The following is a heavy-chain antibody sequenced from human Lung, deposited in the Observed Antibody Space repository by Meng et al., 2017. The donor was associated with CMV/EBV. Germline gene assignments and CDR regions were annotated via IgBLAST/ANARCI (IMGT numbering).Heavy chain of an antibody. Sequence: QGRLQESGPGLVTPSVTLSLTCTVSGGSISSYYWSWIRQPAGKGLEWIGHIYTSGSTNYTPSLKSRVTMSVDTSKNQFSLKLSSVTAADTAVYYCARGSRDEAFQHWGQGTLVTVSS. CDR2: IYTSGST. CDR3: ARGSRDEAFQH. D-gene: IGHD5-24*01. J-gene: IGHJ1*01. CDR1: GGSISSYY. V-gene: IGHV4-4*07.